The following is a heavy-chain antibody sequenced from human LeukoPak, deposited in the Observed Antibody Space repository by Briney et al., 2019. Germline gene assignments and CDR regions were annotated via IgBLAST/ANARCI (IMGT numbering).Heavy chain of an antibody. V-gene: IGHV1-69*04. Sequence: SVKVSCKASGGTFSSYAISWVRQAPGQGLEWMGRIIPILGIANYAQKFQGRVTITADKSTSTAYMELSSLRSEDTAVYYCARGFLKRDWFDPWGQGTLVTVSS. CDR1: GGTFSSYA. CDR3: ARGFLKRDWFDP. D-gene: IGHD3-3*01. J-gene: IGHJ5*02. CDR2: IIPILGIA.